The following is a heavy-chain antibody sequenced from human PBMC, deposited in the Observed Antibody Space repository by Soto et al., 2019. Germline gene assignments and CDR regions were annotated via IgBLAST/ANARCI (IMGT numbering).Heavy chain of an antibody. CDR1: GGSISSYY. V-gene: IGHV4-59*01. Sequence: SETLSLTCTVSGGSISSYYWSWIRQPPGKGLEWIGYIYYSGSTNYNPSLKSRVTISVDTSKNQFSLKLSSVTAADTAVYYCTRDIGGEGAYWGPGTLVTVSS. CDR3: TRDIGGEGAY. CDR2: IYYSGST. J-gene: IGHJ4*02. D-gene: IGHD3-16*01.